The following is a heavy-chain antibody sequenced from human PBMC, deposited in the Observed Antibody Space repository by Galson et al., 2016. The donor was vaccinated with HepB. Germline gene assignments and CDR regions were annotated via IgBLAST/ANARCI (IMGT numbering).Heavy chain of an antibody. CDR2: ITTDGTKT. CDR3: VREASAETSLGSFDS. CDR1: GFAFNIYR. J-gene: IGHJ4*02. V-gene: IGHV3-74*03. Sequence: SLRLSCAASGFAFNIYRMHWVRQAPGKGLVWISRITTDGTKTKYADSVKGRFTVSRDNDKSALHLQMHPVRVEDTAVYYCVREASAETSLGSFDSWGQGTLVTVSS. D-gene: IGHD3-3*02.